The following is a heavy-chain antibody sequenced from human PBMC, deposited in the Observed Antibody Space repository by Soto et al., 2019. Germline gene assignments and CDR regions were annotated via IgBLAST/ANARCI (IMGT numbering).Heavy chain of an antibody. CDR2: INPNSGGT. CDR1: GYIFTDYY. CDR3: ASRSVSTMTIVTHFTYYYVMYF. Sequence: ASVKVSCTASGYIFTDYYMHWVRQAPGQELGWMGRINPNSGGTNYAQKFQGRVTMTRDTSISTAYTELSSLRSEDTAVYYCASRSVSTMTIVTHFTYYYVMYFCGQGTTVTVSS. D-gene: IGHD4-4*01. V-gene: IGHV1-2*06. J-gene: IGHJ6*02.